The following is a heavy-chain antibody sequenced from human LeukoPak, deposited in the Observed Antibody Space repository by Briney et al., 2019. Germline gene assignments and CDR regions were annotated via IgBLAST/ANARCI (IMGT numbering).Heavy chain of an antibody. J-gene: IGHJ6*03. V-gene: IGHV4-59*12. CDR2: IYYSGST. D-gene: IGHD2-2*01. CDR3: ARGDIVVVPAAPRRYYYMDV. CDR1: GGSISSYY. Sequence: SETLSLTCTVSGGSISSYYWSWIRQPPGKGLEWIGYIYYSGSTNYNPSLKSRVTMSVDASKNQFSLKLSSVTAADTAVYYCARGDIVVVPAAPRRYYYMDVWGKGTTVTVSS.